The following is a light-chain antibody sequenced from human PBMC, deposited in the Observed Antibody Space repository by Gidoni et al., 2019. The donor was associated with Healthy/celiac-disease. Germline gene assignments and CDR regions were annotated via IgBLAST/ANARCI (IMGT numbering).Light chain of an antibody. Sequence: DIQMTHSPSTLSASVGDRVIITCRASQSISSWLAWYQQKPGKAPKLLIYDASSLESGVPSRFSGSGSGTEFTLTISSLQPDDFATYYCQQYNSYPVTFGQGTKVEIK. CDR2: DAS. CDR3: QQYNSYPVT. V-gene: IGKV1-5*01. CDR1: QSISSW. J-gene: IGKJ1*01.